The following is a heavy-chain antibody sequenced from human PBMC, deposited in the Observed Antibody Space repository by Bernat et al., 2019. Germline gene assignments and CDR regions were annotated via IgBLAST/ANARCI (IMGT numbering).Heavy chain of an antibody. J-gene: IGHJ6*02. Sequence: QVQLVESGGGVVQPGRSLRLSCAASGFTFSSYAMHWVRQAPGKGLEWVAVISYDGSNKYYADSVKGRFTISRDNSKNTLYLQMNRLRAEDTAVYYCARGMTTVTSNPDYYYYGMDVWGQGTTVTVSS. D-gene: IGHD4-17*01. CDR2: ISYDGSNK. V-gene: IGHV3-30-3*01. CDR3: ARGMTTVTSNPDYYYYGMDV. CDR1: GFTFSSYA.